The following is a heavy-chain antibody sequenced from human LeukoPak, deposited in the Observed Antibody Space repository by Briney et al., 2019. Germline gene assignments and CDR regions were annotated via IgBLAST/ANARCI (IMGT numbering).Heavy chain of an antibody. CDR3: ARATIPDYGGPYYSGMDV. V-gene: IGHV4-59*01. CDR1: GGSISSYY. J-gene: IGHJ6*02. Sequence: SETLSLTCTVSGGSISSYYWSWIRQPPGKGLEWIGYIYYSGSTNYNPSLKSRVTISVDTSKNQFSLKLSSVTAADTAVYYCARATIPDYGGPYYSGMDVWGQGTTVTVSS. D-gene: IGHD4-23*01. CDR2: IYYSGST.